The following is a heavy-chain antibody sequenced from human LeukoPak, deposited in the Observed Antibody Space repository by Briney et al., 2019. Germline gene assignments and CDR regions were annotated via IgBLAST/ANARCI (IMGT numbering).Heavy chain of an antibody. CDR1: GYRFNAYW. J-gene: IGHJ6*02. CDR2: IYPGDSDT. D-gene: IGHD2-2*01. CDR3: ARAFCGSTSCYYYYYGMDV. V-gene: IGHV5-51*01. Sequence: GESLEISCKGSGYRFNAYWIAWVRQMPGKGLEWMGIIYPGDSDTRYSPSFQGQVTISADKSISTAYLQWSSLKASDTAMYYCARAFCGSTSCYYYYYGMDVWGQGTTVTVSS.